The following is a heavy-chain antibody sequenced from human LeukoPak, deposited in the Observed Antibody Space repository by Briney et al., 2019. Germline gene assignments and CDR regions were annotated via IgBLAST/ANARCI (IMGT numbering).Heavy chain of an antibody. Sequence: SETLSLTCAVYGGSFSGYYWSWIRQPPGKGLEWIGEVNHSGSTNYSPSLKSRVTISADTSKNQFSLKLSSVTAADTAVYYCARGTSRYCSSTSCSYFDYWGQGTLVTASS. CDR2: VNHSGST. CDR3: ARGTSRYCSSTSCSYFDY. V-gene: IGHV4-34*01. J-gene: IGHJ4*02. D-gene: IGHD2-2*01. CDR1: GGSFSGYY.